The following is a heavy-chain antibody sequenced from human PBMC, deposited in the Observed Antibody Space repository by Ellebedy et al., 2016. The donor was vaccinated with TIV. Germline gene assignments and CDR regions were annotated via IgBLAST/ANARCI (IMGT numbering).Heavy chain of an antibody. D-gene: IGHD2-2*01. V-gene: IGHV3-49*03. CDR2: IRTKAYGGTT. Sequence: GGSLRLXXKGSGFTFGDYALTWFRQAPGKGLEWATFIRTKAYGGTTEYAASVKGRFTISRDDSKNIAYLQMNSLTTEDTGVYFCTRDLTPRVEAPAGAYGLDVWGQGTTVTVSS. CDR1: GFTFGDYA. J-gene: IGHJ6*02. CDR3: TRDLTPRVEAPAGAYGLDV.